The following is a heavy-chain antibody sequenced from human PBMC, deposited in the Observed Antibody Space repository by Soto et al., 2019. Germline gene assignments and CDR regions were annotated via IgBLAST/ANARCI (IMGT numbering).Heavy chain of an antibody. CDR1: GGSVSSGGYY. D-gene: IGHD4-17*01. CDR2: IYYTGIT. Sequence: SETLSLTCNVSGGSVSSGGYYWSWIRQHPGKGLEWIGYIYYTGITYYNPSLQSRVTISLGTSKNQFSLTLTSVAAADTAIYYCASEPTVPSGFDSWGQGTLVTVSS. J-gene: IGHJ4*02. V-gene: IGHV4-31*03. CDR3: ASEPTVPSGFDS.